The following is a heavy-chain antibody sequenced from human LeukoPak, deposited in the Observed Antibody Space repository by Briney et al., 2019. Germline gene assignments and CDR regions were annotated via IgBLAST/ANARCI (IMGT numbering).Heavy chain of an antibody. J-gene: IGHJ6*03. CDR3: VRDNGYCSSTSCYYYYMDV. D-gene: IGHD2-2*03. V-gene: IGHV3-7*01. CDR2: IKQDGSEN. Sequence: GRSLRLSCTASGFTFGDYAMSWVRQAPGKGLEWVANIKQDGSENYYVDSVKGRFTIFRDNAKNSLYLQMNSLRAEDTAVYYCVRDNGYCSSTSCYYYYMDVWGKGTTVTISS. CDR1: GFTFGDYA.